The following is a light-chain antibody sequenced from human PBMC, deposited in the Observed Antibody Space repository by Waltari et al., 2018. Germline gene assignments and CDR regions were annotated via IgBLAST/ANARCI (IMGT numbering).Light chain of an antibody. V-gene: IGLV1-40*01. Sequence: QSVLTQPPSVSGAPGQKVTIPCTGSRSHLAAGYDVHWYQQLPGTAPKLLIYDKNNRPSGVPDRFSGSKSGTSASLAITGLQAEDEADYYCQSYDSSLSGSVFGGGTKLTVL. J-gene: IGLJ2*01. CDR3: QSYDSSLSGSV. CDR1: RSHLAAGYD. CDR2: DKN.